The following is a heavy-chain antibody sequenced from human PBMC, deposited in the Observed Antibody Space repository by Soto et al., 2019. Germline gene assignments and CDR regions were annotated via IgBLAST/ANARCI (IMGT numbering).Heavy chain of an antibody. CDR2: ISGSGGST. D-gene: IGHD3-3*01. CDR3: AKTRYYDFWSGYYSLSY. Sequence: PGGSLRLSCAASGFNFSSYAMSWVRQAPGKGLEWVSAISGSGGSTYYADSVKGRFTISRDYSKNTLYLQMNSLIAEDTAVYYCAKTRYYDFWSGYYSLSYWGQGT. V-gene: IGHV3-23*01. J-gene: IGHJ4*02. CDR1: GFNFSSYA.